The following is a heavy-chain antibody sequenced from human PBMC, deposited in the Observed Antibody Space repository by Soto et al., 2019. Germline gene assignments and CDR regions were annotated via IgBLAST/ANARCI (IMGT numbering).Heavy chain of an antibody. D-gene: IGHD2-2*02. CDR3: ARGGDCSSTSCYTPNYYYGMDV. CDR2: INPYNGNT. CDR1: GFNFPSYT. V-gene: IGHV1-18*01. Sequence: ASGKVSCKASGFNFPSYTINWVRQAPGQGLEWMGWINPYNGNTKYAQKFQGRVTLTTDTSTSTAYMELRSLRSDDTAVYYCARGGDCSSTSCYTPNYYYGMDVWGQGTTVTVSS. J-gene: IGHJ6*02.